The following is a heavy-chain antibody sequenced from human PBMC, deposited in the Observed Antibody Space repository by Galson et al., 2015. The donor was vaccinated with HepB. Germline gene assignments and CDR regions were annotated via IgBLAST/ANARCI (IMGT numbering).Heavy chain of an antibody. Sequence: SETLSLTCTVSGGSISSSSYYWGWIRQPPGKGLEWIGRIYYSGSTYYDPSLKSRVTISVDTSTNQFSLKLSSVTAADTAVYYCASPTGYSSGSGSDYWGQGTLVTVSS. V-gene: IGHV4-39*01. CDR2: IYYSGST. J-gene: IGHJ4*02. D-gene: IGHD6-19*01. CDR1: GGSISSSSYY. CDR3: ASPTGYSSGSGSDY.